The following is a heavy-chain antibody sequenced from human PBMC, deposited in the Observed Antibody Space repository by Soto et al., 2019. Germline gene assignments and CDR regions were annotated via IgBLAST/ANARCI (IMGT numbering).Heavy chain of an antibody. Sequence: GGSLRLSCAASGFTFTTTWMNWVRQAPGKGLEWVGHIKSGRDGGTADYAAPVKDRFFISRDDPENMVSLQMNSLKTEDTAVYYCTTHSYYAYAYWGQGTLVTVSS. V-gene: IGHV3-15*07. CDR1: GFTFTTTW. CDR3: TTHSYYAYAY. J-gene: IGHJ4*02. CDR2: IKSGRDGGTA. D-gene: IGHD4-4*01.